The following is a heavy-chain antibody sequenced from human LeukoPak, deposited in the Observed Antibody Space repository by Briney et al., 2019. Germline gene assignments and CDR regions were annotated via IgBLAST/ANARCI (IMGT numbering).Heavy chain of an antibody. J-gene: IGHJ5*02. Sequence: ASVKVSCKASGYTFTSYGISWVRQAPGQGLEWMGWISAYNGNTNYAQKFQGRVTMTRNTSISTAYMELSSLRSEDTAVYYCARGGISGYDYVSWFDPWGQGTLVTVSS. CDR3: ARGGISGYDYVSWFDP. CDR1: GYTFTSYG. V-gene: IGHV1-18*01. CDR2: ISAYNGNT. D-gene: IGHD5-12*01.